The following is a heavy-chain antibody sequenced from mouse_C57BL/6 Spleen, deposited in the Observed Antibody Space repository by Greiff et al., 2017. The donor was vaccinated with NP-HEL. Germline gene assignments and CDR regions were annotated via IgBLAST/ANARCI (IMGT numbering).Heavy chain of an antibody. J-gene: IGHJ2*01. CDR3: TRSGIYYGNYFDF. CDR2: IDPSDSET. V-gene: IGHV1-52*01. D-gene: IGHD2-1*01. CDR1: GYTFTSYW. Sequence: QVQLQQPGAELVRPGSSVKLSCKASGYTFTSYWMHWVKQRPIQGLEWIGNIDPSDSETHYNQKFKDKATLTVDKSSSTAYMQRSSLPSEDSAVYYCTRSGIYYGNYFDFWGPGTTLTVSS.